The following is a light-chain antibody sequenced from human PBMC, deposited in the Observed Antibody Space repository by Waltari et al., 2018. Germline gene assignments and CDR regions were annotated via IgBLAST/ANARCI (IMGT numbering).Light chain of an antibody. CDR2: DVS. J-gene: IGLJ2*01. V-gene: IGLV2-14*03. Sequence: QSALTQPASVSGSPGQSITISCTGTSSDVGAYNYVSWYQQHPGKAPKLMIYDVSNRPSGVANLFSGSKSGNAASLTISGLQAEDEADYYGGSSTSSNTLAFGGGTKLTVL. CDR1: SSDVGAYNY. CDR3: GSSTSSNTLA.